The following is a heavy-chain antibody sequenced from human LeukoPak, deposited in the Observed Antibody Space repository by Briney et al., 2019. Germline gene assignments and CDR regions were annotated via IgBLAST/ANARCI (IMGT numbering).Heavy chain of an antibody. CDR1: GGTFNSYA. Sequence: SVKVSCKASGGTFNSYAISWVRQAPGQGLEWMGGIMPLFGTANYAQEFQGRVTFTTDESASTAYVEVSSLRSEDTAVYYCASGSLGDGYGVGDYYQYMDVWGKGTTVTVSS. J-gene: IGHJ6*03. D-gene: IGHD5-24*01. CDR3: ASGSLGDGYGVGDYYQYMDV. CDR2: IMPLFGTA. V-gene: IGHV1-69*05.